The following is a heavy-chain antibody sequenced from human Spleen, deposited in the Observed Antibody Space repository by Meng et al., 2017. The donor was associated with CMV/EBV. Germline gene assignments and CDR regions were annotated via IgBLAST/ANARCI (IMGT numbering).Heavy chain of an antibody. D-gene: IGHD3-3*01. Sequence: GESLKISCAASGFTFRSYSMNWVRQAPGKGLEWVSYISSSSSNIYYADSVKGRFTISRDNAKNSLYLQMNSLRAEDTAVYYCARDTLANYDFWSGGSRAYAMDVWGQGTTVTVSS. CDR1: GFTFRSYS. V-gene: IGHV3-48*04. CDR3: ARDTLANYDFWSGGSRAYAMDV. CDR2: ISSSSSNI. J-gene: IGHJ6*02.